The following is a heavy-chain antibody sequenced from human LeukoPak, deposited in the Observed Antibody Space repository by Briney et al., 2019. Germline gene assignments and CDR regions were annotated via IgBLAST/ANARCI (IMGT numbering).Heavy chain of an antibody. CDR3: VRPDSSGYNYVD. Sequence: KPSETLSLTCTVSGYSISSGYYWGWIRQPPGKGLEWIGSIYHSGSTYYNPSLKSRVTISVDTSKNQFSLKLSSVTAADTAVYYCVRPDSSGYNYVDWGQGTLVTVSS. D-gene: IGHD3-22*01. V-gene: IGHV4-38-2*02. CDR2: IYHSGST. CDR1: GYSISSGYY. J-gene: IGHJ4*02.